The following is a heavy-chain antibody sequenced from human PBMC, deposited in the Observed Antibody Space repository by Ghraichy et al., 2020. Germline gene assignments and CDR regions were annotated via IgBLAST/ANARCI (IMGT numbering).Heavy chain of an antibody. CDR2: ISGSGGST. J-gene: IGHJ4*02. Sequence: GGSLRLSCAASGFTFSSYAMSWVRQAPGKGLEWVSAISGSGGSTYYADSVKGRFTISRDNSKNTLYLQMNSLRAEDTAVYYCAKDVDYDSSGYWKPTYYFDYWGQGTLVTVSS. D-gene: IGHD3-22*01. V-gene: IGHV3-23*01. CDR1: GFTFSSYA. CDR3: AKDVDYDSSGYWKPTYYFDY.